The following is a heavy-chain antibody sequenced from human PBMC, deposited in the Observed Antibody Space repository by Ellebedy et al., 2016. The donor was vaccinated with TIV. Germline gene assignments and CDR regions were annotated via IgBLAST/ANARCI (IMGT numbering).Heavy chain of an antibody. Sequence: GESLKISCAGSGFTFRNSWMTWVRQAPGKGLAWVASIKQDGSQKDYVDSVKGRFTISRDNAKGSLYLQMNRLRVEDTAVYYCARLWIGELWFYGMDVWGQGTTVIVSS. CDR2: IKQDGSQK. CDR3: ARLWIGELWFYGMDV. J-gene: IGHJ6*02. CDR1: GFTFRNSW. D-gene: IGHD3-10*01. V-gene: IGHV3-7*01.